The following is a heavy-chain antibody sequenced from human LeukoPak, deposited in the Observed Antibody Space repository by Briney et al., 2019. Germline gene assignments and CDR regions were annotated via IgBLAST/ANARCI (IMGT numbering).Heavy chain of an antibody. Sequence: PGGSLRLSCAASGFTFSSYEMNWVRQAPGKGLEWVSGISWNSGSIGYVDSVKGRFTISRDNAKNSLYLQMNSLRAEDMALYYCAKGYSSGWYGLGAFDIWGQGTTVTVSS. V-gene: IGHV3-9*03. CDR3: AKGYSSGWYGLGAFDI. CDR2: ISWNSGSI. J-gene: IGHJ3*02. CDR1: GFTFSSYE. D-gene: IGHD6-19*01.